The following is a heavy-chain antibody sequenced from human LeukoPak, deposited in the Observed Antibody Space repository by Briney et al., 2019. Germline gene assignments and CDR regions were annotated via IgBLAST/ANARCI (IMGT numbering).Heavy chain of an antibody. D-gene: IGHD4-17*01. Sequence: GRSLRLSCAASGITFISYGMHWVRQAPGKGLEWVAVISYDGSHKYYADSVKGRFSISRDNSKNTLYLQMNSLRADDTAVYYCAKGARGETVTSIVGLNWFDPWGQGTLVTVSS. J-gene: IGHJ5*02. CDR1: GITFISYG. CDR2: ISYDGSHK. CDR3: AKGARGETVTSIVGLNWFDP. V-gene: IGHV3-30*18.